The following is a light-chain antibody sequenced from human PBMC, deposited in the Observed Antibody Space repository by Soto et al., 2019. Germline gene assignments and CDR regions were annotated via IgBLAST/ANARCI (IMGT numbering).Light chain of an antibody. V-gene: IGKV3-15*01. Sequence: EIVLTQSPAALSVSPGERVTLSCRASQGIGDTLAWYQQKPGQTPRLLIYDSSTRAIGIPIRFSGSRSGTEFILTINVLQFEDFAVYYCQRYNNWPLTFGGGTKVEIK. CDR1: QGIGDT. CDR2: DSS. J-gene: IGKJ4*01. CDR3: QRYNNWPLT.